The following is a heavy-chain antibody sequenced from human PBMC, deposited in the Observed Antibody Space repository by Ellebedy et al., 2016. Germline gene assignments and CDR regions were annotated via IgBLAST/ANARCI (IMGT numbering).Heavy chain of an antibody. D-gene: IGHD6-19*01. CDR3: ARDVGSSGWRDY. Sequence: GESLKISXAASGVTFGRYAMSWVRQAPGKGLEWVSSISSSSSYIHYADSVKGRFTISRDNAKNSLYLQMNSLRAEDTAVYYCARDVGSSGWRDYWGQGTLVTVSS. J-gene: IGHJ4*02. CDR1: GVTFGRYA. V-gene: IGHV3-21*01. CDR2: ISSSSSYI.